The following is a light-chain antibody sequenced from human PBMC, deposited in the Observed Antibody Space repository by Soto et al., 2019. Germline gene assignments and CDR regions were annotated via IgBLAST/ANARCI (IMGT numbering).Light chain of an antibody. CDR1: SSDGGAYNF. V-gene: IGLV2-14*03. Sequence: QSALTQPASVSGSPGQSITISCSGISSDGGAYNFVSWYQLHPDKAPKLLIYDVTNRPSGVSYRFSGSKSVNTASLTISGLQAEDEADYYCSSFTSSSTPQVFGTGTKVTVL. J-gene: IGLJ1*01. CDR3: SSFTSSSTPQV. CDR2: DVT.